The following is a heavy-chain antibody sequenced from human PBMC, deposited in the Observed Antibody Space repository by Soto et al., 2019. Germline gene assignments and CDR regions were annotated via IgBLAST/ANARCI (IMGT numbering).Heavy chain of an antibody. D-gene: IGHD2-21*01. CDR1: GFTFSSYS. CDR2: IWYDGSKQ. V-gene: IGHV3-33*01. Sequence: GGSLRLSCAASGFTFSSYSMHWVRQAPGKGLEWVALIWYDGSKQYYVDSVKGRFTISRDNSKNTLSLQMNSLRAEDTAVYYCARGPTCIFWCVVVHYYYYYWGQGTLVPVSS. CDR3: ARGPTCIFWCVVVHYYYYY. J-gene: IGHJ4*01.